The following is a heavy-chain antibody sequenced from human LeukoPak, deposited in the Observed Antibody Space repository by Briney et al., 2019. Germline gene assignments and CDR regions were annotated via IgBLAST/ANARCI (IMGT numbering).Heavy chain of an antibody. CDR2: IKQDGSEK. CDR3: ATSTIYWGYYYMDV. CDR1: GFTFSSYW. Sequence: GGSLRLSCAASGFTFSSYWMSWVRQAPGKGLEWVANIKQDGSEKYYVDSVKGRFTISRDNAKNSLYLQMNSLRAEDTAVYYCATSTIYWGYYYMDVWGKGTTVTVSS. J-gene: IGHJ6*03. D-gene: IGHD7-27*01. V-gene: IGHV3-7*01.